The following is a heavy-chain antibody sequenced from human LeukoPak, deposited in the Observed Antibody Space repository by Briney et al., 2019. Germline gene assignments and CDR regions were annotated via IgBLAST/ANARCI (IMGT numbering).Heavy chain of an antibody. V-gene: IGHV3-15*01. J-gene: IGHJ4*02. CDR2: IKSKTDGATT. CDR1: GFTFSYAW. D-gene: IGHD6-13*01. Sequence: GGSLRLSCAASGFTFSYAWMSWVRQAPGKGLEWVGRIKSKTDGATTDYAAPVNGRFTISRDDSKNTLYLQMNSLRTEDTAVYYCATKDVLAAAQPHYYYWGQGTLVSVSS. CDR3: ATKDVLAAAQPHYYY.